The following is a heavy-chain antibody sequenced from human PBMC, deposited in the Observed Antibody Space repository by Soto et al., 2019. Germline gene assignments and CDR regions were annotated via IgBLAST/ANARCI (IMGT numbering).Heavy chain of an antibody. Sequence: VQLVESGGGVVQPGRSLRLSCAASGFVYSTYAMHWVRLSPGKGLEWVALIWNDGTKEYYVDSVKGRFTISRDNSQNTLNLQMDSRRAEDTAVYFCVRGIPSQYSSNWLYWYFDLWGRGTQVTVSS. D-gene: IGHD6-13*01. J-gene: IGHJ2*01. CDR3: VRGIPSQYSSNWLYWYFDL. CDR2: IWNDGTKE. CDR1: GFVYSTYA. V-gene: IGHV3-33*01.